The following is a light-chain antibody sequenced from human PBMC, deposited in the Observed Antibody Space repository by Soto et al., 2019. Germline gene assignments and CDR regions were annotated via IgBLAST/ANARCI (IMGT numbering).Light chain of an antibody. V-gene: IGKV2-28*01. CDR1: RSLLHTNGKKY. Sequence: IVMAQSPRCLAVTPGEAASISCAYRRSLLHTNGKKYMDWYLQKPGQYTQLLIYLGYNRASGVNARFSGSGSGTDFSLKISSVEAEEVGVYYCMPALQTTITFGQGTKLEIK. CDR2: LGY. CDR3: MPALQTTIT. J-gene: IGKJ5*01.